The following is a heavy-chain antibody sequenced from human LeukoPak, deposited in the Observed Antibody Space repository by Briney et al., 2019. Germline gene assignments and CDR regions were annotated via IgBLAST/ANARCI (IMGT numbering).Heavy chain of an antibody. CDR2: ISWDGGST. Sequence: PGGSLRLSCAASGFTFDDYTMHWVRQAPGKGLEWVSLISWDGGSTYYADSVKGRFTISRDNSKNSLYLQMNSLRTEDTALYYCAKDRGDSYPPYYFDYWGQGTLVTVSS. J-gene: IGHJ4*02. CDR3: AKDRGDSYPPYYFDY. D-gene: IGHD5-24*01. V-gene: IGHV3-43*01. CDR1: GFTFDDYT.